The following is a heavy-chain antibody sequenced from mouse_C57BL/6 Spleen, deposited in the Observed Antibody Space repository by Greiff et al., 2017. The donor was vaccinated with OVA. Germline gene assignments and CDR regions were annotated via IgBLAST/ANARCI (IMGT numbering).Heavy chain of an antibody. Sequence: QVQLQQPGAELVTPGASLHLSFPSSCSPFTRYWLQWVKQRPGQGLEWIGEIDPSDSYTNYNQKFKGKATLTVDTSSSTAYMQLSSLTSEDSAVYYCARRGYGRYFDYWGQGTTLTVSS. D-gene: IGHD1-2*01. CDR3: ARRGYGRYFDY. V-gene: IGHV1-50*01. CDR1: CSPFTRYW. J-gene: IGHJ2*01. CDR2: IDPSDSYT.